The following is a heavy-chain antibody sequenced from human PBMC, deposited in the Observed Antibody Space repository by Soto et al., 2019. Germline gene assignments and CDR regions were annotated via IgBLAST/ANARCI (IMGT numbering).Heavy chain of an antibody. J-gene: IGHJ4*02. CDR1: GASISYGGFS. CDR2: ISHLEST. Sequence: SETLSLTCTVSGASISYGGFSWSWIRQSPGKGLEWIGYISHLESTYFHPSFKSRLTMPIDRTRNQFSLKLSSVTAADMAVYYCARGGGYDSFDYWGQGVLVTVSS. V-gene: IGHV4-30-2*06. D-gene: IGHD5-12*01. CDR3: ARGGGYDSFDY.